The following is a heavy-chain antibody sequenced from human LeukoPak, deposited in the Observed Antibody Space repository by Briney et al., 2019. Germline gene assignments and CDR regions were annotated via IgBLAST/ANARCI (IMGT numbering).Heavy chain of an antibody. D-gene: IGHD6-6*01. J-gene: IGHJ1*01. V-gene: IGHV4-34*01. CDR3: ARGRSSSSGRYFQH. Sequence: PETLSLTCAVNGGSLSGYYWNWIRQPPGKGPEWVGEINHSGSANYDPSLKSRVTISIDTSKGDFSLMMSSVTAADTAVYYCARGRSSSSGRYFQHWGQGTPVTVSS. CDR2: INHSGSA. CDR1: GGSLSGYY.